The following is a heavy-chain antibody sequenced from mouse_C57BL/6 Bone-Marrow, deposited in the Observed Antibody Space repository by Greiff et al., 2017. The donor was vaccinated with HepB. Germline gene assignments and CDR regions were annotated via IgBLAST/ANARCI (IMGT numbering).Heavy chain of an antibody. CDR3: VSQFRSITTVVAQYAMDY. D-gene: IGHD1-1*01. J-gene: IGHJ4*01. V-gene: IGHV10-1*01. Sequence: EVQVVESGGGLVQPKGSLKLSCAASGFSFNTYAMNWVRQAPGKGLEWVARIRSKSNNYATYYADSVKDRFTISRDDSESMLYLQMNNLKTEDTAMYYCVSQFRSITTVVAQYAMDYWGQGTSVTVSS. CDR1: GFSFNTYA. CDR2: IRSKSNNYAT.